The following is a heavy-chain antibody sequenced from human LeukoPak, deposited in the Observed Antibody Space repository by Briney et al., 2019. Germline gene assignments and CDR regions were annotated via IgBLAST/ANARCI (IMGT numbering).Heavy chain of an antibody. CDR2: IDPNSGAT. CDR1: GYTFTGYY. D-gene: IGHD3/OR15-3a*01. Sequence: ASVKVSCKTSGYTFTGYYIHLLRQAPGQGLEWMAWIDPNSGATNYAHKFQGRVTMTRDTSISAAYMEVSSLRSDDTAVYYCARELIDFHDHTNKGFFDSWGQGTLVTVSS. CDR3: ARELIDFHDHTNKGFFDS. J-gene: IGHJ4*02. V-gene: IGHV1-2*02.